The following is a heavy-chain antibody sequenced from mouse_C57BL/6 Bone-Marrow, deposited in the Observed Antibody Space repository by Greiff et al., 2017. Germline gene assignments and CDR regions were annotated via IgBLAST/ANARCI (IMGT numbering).Heavy chain of an antibody. V-gene: IGHV1-82*01. CDR1: GYAFSSSW. CDR3: ARDKGNSWFAY. J-gene: IGHJ3*01. Sequence: QVQLQQSGPELVKPGASVKISCKASGYAFSSSWMNWVKQRPGKGLEWIGRIYPGDGDTNYNGKFKGKATLTADKSSSTAYMQLSSLTSEDSAVYFCARDKGNSWFAYWGQGTLVTVSA. CDR2: IYPGDGDT.